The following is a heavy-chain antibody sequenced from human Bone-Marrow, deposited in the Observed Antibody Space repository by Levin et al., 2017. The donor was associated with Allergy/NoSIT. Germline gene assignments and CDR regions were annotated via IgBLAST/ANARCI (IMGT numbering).Heavy chain of an antibody. CDR2: IYHSGST. CDR3: ARVCYGWRRQQPRINWFDP. Sequence: SQTLSLTCAVSGGSISSGGYSWSWIRQPPGKGLEWIGYIYHSGSTYYNPSLKSRVTISVDRSKNQFSLKLSSVTAADTAVYYCARVCYGWRRQQPRINWFDPWGQGTLVTVSS. J-gene: IGHJ5*02. V-gene: IGHV4-30-2*01. D-gene: IGHD6-13*01. CDR1: GGSISSGGYS.